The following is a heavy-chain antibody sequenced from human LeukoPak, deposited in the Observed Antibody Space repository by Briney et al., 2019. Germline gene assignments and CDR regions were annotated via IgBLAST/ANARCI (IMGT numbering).Heavy chain of an antibody. V-gene: IGHV5-51*01. CDR1: GYSFTSYW. D-gene: IGHD4-17*01. J-gene: IGHJ4*02. CDR2: IYPDDSDT. CDR3: ARHYPGGDYFIDY. Sequence: GESLKISCKGSGYSFTSYWIGWVRQMPGKGLEWVGIIYPDDSDTRYSPSFQDQVIISADRSISTAYLQWSSLKASDTAMYYCARHYPGGDYFIDYWGQGTLVTVSS.